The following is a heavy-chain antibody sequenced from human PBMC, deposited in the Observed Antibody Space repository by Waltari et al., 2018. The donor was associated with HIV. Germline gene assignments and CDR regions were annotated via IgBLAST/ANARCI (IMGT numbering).Heavy chain of an antibody. CDR3: TTLWYSYDSTDY. V-gene: IGHV3-15*01. J-gene: IGHJ4*02. CDR1: GITFRNAW. Sequence: LVKPGGSLRLSCAASGITFRNAWMSWVRQAPGKGLEWVGRIKSGAEGGTTDYAAAVKGRFTISRDDSKHTLYLQMDSLKTEDTAVYYCTTLWYSYDSTDYWGQGTLVTVSS. D-gene: IGHD3-22*01. CDR2: IKSGAEGGTT.